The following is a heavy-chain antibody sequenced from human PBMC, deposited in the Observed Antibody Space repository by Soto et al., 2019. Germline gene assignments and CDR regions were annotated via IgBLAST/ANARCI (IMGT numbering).Heavy chain of an antibody. Sequence: ASVKVSCKASGYTFISYYIHWVRQAPGQGLAWMGIINPSGGGTTYAQKFQGRVTMTRDNSKNTLYLQMNSLRAEDTAVYYCARSHCSSTSCHSDYWGQGTLVTVSS. V-gene: IGHV1-46*01. CDR2: INPSGGGT. CDR1: GYTFISYY. CDR3: ARSHCSSTSCHSDY. J-gene: IGHJ4*02. D-gene: IGHD2-2*01.